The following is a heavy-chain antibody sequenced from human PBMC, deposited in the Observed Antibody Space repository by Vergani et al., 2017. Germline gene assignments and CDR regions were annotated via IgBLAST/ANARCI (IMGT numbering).Heavy chain of an antibody. D-gene: IGHD1-7*01. Sequence: EVQLVESGGGLVQPGGSLRLSCAASGFTFSDHYMDWVRQAPGKGLEWVGRTRNKANSYTTEYAASVKGRFTISRDDSKNSLYLQMNSLKTEDTAVYYCARVRRNWNYENDAFDIWGQGTMVTVSS. CDR3: ARVRRNWNYENDAFDI. CDR1: GFTFSDHY. J-gene: IGHJ3*02. V-gene: IGHV3-72*01. CDR2: TRNKANSYTT.